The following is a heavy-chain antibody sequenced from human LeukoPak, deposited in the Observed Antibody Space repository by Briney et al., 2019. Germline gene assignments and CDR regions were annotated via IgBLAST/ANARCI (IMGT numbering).Heavy chain of an antibody. J-gene: IGHJ4*02. CDR3: ARGGTTVTLALDY. CDR1: GGSISSSNW. V-gene: IGHV4-4*02. D-gene: IGHD4-17*01. CDR2: IYHSGST. Sequence: SETLSLTCAVSGGSISSSNWWSWVRQPPGKGLEWIGEIYHSGSTNYNPSLKSRVTISVDKSKNQFSLKLSSVTAADTAVYYCARGGTTVTLALDYWGQGTLVTVSS.